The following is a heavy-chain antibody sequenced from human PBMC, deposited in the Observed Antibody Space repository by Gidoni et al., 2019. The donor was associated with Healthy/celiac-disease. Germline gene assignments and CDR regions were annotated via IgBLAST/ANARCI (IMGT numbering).Heavy chain of an antibody. D-gene: IGHD3-10*01. CDR2: ISYDGSNK. CDR1: GFTFSSYA. CDR3: ARAQIRGDYFDY. Sequence: QVQLVESGGGVVQPGRSLRLSCADSGFTFSSYAMHWVRQAPGKGLEWVAVISYDGSNKYYADSVKGRFTISRDNSKNTLYLQMNSLRAEDTAVYYCARAQIRGDYFDYWGQGTLVTVSS. J-gene: IGHJ4*02. V-gene: IGHV3-30-3*01.